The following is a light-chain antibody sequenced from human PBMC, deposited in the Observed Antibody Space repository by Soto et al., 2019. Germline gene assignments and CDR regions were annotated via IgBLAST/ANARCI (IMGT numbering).Light chain of an antibody. J-gene: IGKJ1*01. CDR2: DAS. CDR3: QQRGKWPWT. Sequence: EIVLTQSPGTLSLSPGAGITLSCRASQSISSIYFAWYQQKRGQAPRLLIYDASKRATGIPARFSGSGSGTDFTLTISSLEPEDFAVYYCQQRGKWPWTFGQGTKVDIK. CDR1: QSISSIY. V-gene: IGKV3D-20*02.